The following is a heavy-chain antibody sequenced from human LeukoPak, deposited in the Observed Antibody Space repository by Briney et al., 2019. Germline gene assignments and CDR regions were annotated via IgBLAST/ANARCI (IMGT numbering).Heavy chain of an antibody. J-gene: IGHJ4*02. CDR3: AKDRHLFGELPFDY. V-gene: IGHV3-30*18. D-gene: IGHD3-10*01. CDR2: IPYDGSNK. Sequence: GGSLRLSCAASGFTFSSYGMHWVRQAPGKGPERLAVIPYDGSNKYYADSVKGRFTISRDNSKNTLYLQMNSLRAEDTAVYYCAKDRHLFGELPFDYWGQGTLVTVSS. CDR1: GFTFSSYG.